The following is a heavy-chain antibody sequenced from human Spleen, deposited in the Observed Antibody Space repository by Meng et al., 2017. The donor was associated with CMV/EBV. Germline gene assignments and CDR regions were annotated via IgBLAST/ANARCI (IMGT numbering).Heavy chain of an antibody. V-gene: IGHV4-4*07. CDR2: IYNSGST. J-gene: IGHJ1*01. CDR3: ARATGSSWVFQH. CDR1: GGSISSYY. D-gene: IGHD6-13*01. Sequence: QVELTESGPGLAKPSETLSLTCTVSGGSISSYYWSWIRSPAGKGLEWIGRIYNSGSTNYNPSLKSRVTMSVDTSKNQFSLKLSSVTAADTAVYYCARATGSSWVFQHWGQGTLVTVSS.